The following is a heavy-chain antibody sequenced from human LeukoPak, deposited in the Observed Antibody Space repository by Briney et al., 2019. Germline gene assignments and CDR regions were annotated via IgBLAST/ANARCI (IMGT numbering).Heavy chain of an antibody. Sequence: ASVTVSCKASGYTFTSYYMHWVRQAPGQGLEWMGIINPSGSSTSYAQKFQGRVTMTRDTSTSTVYMELSSLRSEDTAVYYCARDLGGRVATIEDPYYYGMDVWGQGTTVTVSS. CDR2: INPSGSST. CDR1: GYTFTSYY. D-gene: IGHD5-12*01. CDR3: ARDLGGRVATIEDPYYYGMDV. J-gene: IGHJ6*02. V-gene: IGHV1-46*01.